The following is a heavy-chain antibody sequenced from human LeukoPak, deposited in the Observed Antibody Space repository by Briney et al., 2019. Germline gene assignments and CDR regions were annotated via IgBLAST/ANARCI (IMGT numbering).Heavy chain of an antibody. CDR2: VYTSGST. CDR1: GGSITSGSYY. V-gene: IGHV4-61*02. CDR3: ASSRGYSSSLWYYYMDV. D-gene: IGHD6-13*01. J-gene: IGHJ6*03. Sequence: PSETLSLTCTVSGGSITSGSYYWNWIRQSAGKGLEWVGRVYTSGSTHYNPSLKSRVTVSLDTSKNQFSLRLSSVTAADTGVYYCASSRGYSSSLWYYYMDVWGKGTTVTVSS.